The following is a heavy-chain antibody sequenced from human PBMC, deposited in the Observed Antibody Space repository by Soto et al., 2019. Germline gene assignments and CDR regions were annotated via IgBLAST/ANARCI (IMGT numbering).Heavy chain of an antibody. Sequence: SETLSLTCTVSAGSITSDTYYWGWIRQPPAKGLEWIASISYSGSTYYNPTLKSRLTISVDTSKSHFSLKLSSVTAADTAVYYCVRFWPPPDNDTLTGYTDAFEYWGQGTLVTVSS. CDR1: AGSITSDTYY. D-gene: IGHD3-9*01. CDR3: VRFWPPPDNDTLTGYTDAFEY. J-gene: IGHJ4*02. CDR2: ISYSGST. V-gene: IGHV4-39*02.